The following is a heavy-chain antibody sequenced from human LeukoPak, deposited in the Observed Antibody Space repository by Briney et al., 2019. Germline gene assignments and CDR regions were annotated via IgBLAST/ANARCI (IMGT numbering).Heavy chain of an antibody. CDR2: IYYSGST. D-gene: IGHD6-13*01. V-gene: IGHV4-59*08. CDR3: ARASWAQVYYFDY. Sequence: SETLSLTCTVSGGSISSYYWSWIRQPPGKGLEWIGYIYYSGSTNYNPSLKSRVTISVDTSKNQFSLKLSSVTAADTAVYYCARASWAQVYYFDYWGQGTLVTVSS. J-gene: IGHJ4*02. CDR1: GGSISSYY.